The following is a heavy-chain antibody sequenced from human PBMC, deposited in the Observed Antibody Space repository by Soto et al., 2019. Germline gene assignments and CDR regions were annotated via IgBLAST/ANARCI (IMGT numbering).Heavy chain of an antibody. V-gene: IGHV1-18*01. CDR3: ARGRYGDY. D-gene: IGHD1-1*01. CDR2: ISAHNGNT. CDR1: GYGFTTYG. J-gene: IGHJ4*02. Sequence: QVHLVQSGAEVKKPGASVKVSCKGSGYGFTTYGITWVRQAPGQGLEWMAWISAHNGNTNYAQKLQGRVTVTRDTSTSTAYMELSSQRSDDTAGYYCARGRYGDYWGQGALVTVSS.